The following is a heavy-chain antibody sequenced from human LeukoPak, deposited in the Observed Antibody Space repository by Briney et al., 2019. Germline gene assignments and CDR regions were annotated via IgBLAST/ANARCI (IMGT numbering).Heavy chain of an antibody. D-gene: IGHD3-22*01. CDR1: GFTFSSYS. CDR2: ISSSSSYI. Sequence: HPGGSLRLSCAASGFTFSSYSMNWVRQAPGKGLEWVSSISSSSSYIYYADSVKGQFTISRDNAKNSLYLQMNSLRAEDTAVYYCARHYYYDSSGYYNPFDYWGQGTLVTVSS. CDR3: ARHYYYDSSGYYNPFDY. J-gene: IGHJ4*02. V-gene: IGHV3-21*01.